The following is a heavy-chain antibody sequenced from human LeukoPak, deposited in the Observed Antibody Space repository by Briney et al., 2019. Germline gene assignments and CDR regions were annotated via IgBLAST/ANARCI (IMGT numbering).Heavy chain of an antibody. J-gene: IGHJ4*02. CDR3: ARPNDYNFFYFNY. CDR1: GYSISSGNY. D-gene: IGHD5-24*01. V-gene: IGHV4-38-2*01. CDR2: IYRSGNS. Sequence: SETLSLTSAVSGYSISSGNYWGWIRQPPGKGLEYIGSIYRSGNSYYNPSLKSRVAISVDTSKNQFSLNLTSVTAADTAVYYCARPNDYNFFYFNYWGQGTLVTVSS.